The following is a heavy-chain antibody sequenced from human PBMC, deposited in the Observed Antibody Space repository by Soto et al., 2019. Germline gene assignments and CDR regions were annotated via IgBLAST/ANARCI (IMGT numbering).Heavy chain of an antibody. CDR2: ISSSSSTI. CDR1: GFTFSSYS. CDR3: ARDRFPPYQWLGGGGYYFDY. D-gene: IGHD6-19*01. J-gene: IGHJ4*02. V-gene: IGHV3-48*02. Sequence: GGSLRLSCAASGFTFSSYSMNWVRQAPGKGLEWVSYISSSSSTIYYADSVKGRFTISRDNAKNSLYLQMNSLRDEETAVYYCARDRFPPYQWLGGGGYYFDYWGQGTLVTVSS.